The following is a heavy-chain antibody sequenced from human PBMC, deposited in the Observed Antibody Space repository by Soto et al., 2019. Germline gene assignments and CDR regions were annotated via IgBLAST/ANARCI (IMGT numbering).Heavy chain of an antibody. CDR3: ARGLFNYHFYA. V-gene: IGHV1-46*01. CDR2: INAGGSST. CDR1: GKTSTGYY. D-gene: IGHD3-3*02. Sequence: QVRLEQSGAEVKTPGASVTVSCTTSGKTSTGYYVHWVRQAPGQGLEWMGIINAGGSSTTYAEKLQARFTITRDTSTSTVYMELSGLTSQDTAVYYCARGLFNYHFYAWGQGTLVTVSS. J-gene: IGHJ4*02.